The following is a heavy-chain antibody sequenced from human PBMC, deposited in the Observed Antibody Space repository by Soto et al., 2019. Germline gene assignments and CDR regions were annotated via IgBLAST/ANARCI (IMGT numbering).Heavy chain of an antibody. J-gene: IGHJ4*02. V-gene: IGHV3-53*01. CDR2: IYSGGST. CDR3: ARAYCGGDCPPGN. Sequence: GSLRLSCAASGFTVSSNYMSWVRQAPGKGLEWVSVIYSGGSTYYADSVKGRFTISRDNSKNTLYLQMNSLRAEDTAVYYCARAYCGGDCPPGNWGQGTLVTVSS. D-gene: IGHD2-21*02. CDR1: GFTVSSNY.